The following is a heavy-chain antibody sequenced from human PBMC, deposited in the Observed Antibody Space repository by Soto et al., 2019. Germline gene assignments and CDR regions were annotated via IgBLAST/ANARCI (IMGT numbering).Heavy chain of an antibody. V-gene: IGHV4-39*01. CDR2: IYYSGST. J-gene: IGHJ5*02. D-gene: IGHD4-17*01. CDR3: ASGDYVGTSNWFDP. Sequence: PSETLSLTCTVSGGSISSSSYYWGWIRHPPGKGLEWIGSIYYSGSTYYNPSLKSRVTISVDTSKNQFSLKLSSVTAADTAVYYCASGDYVGTSNWFDPWGQGTLVTAPQ. CDR1: GGSISSSSYY.